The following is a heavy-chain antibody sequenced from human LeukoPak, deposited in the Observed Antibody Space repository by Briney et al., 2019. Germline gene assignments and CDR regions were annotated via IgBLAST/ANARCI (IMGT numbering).Heavy chain of an antibody. V-gene: IGHV4-39*01. Sequence: PSETLSLTCTVSGFSITSNSSINSNYYWGWIRQPPGKGLEWIGSIYYSGSTYYNPSLKSRVTISVDTSKNQFSLKLSSVTAADTAVYYCARPLYRLLSAFDIWGQGTMVTVSS. D-gene: IGHD2-2*01. CDR1: GFSITSNSSINSNYY. J-gene: IGHJ3*02. CDR2: IYYSGST. CDR3: ARPLYRLLSAFDI.